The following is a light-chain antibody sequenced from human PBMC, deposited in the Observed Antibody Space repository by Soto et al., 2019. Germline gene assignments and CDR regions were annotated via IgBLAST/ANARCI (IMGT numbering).Light chain of an antibody. CDR2: GAS. CDR1: QSVTYDQ. CDR3: QQYGDLPPT. Sequence: EIVLTQSPDTLSLSPGERATLSCRASQSVTYDQLAWYQQTPGQAPRLLIYGASSRAAGIPDRFSGSGSGTDFTLTISRLEPEDFVVYHCQQYGDLPPTFGQGTKVDIK. V-gene: IGKV3-20*01. J-gene: IGKJ1*01.